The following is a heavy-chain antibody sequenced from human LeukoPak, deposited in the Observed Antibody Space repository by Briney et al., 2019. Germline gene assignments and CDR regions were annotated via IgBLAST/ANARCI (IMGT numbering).Heavy chain of an antibody. CDR2: IYYSGST. CDR3: ARMYYDILAGYSFDY. V-gene: IGHV4-59*01. Sequence: SETLSLTCTVSGGSFSTYCWSWIRQPPGKGLEWIGYIYYSGSTNYNPSLKSRVTISVDTSKNQFSLKLSSVTAADTAVYYCARMYYDILAGYSFDYWGQGTLVTVSS. CDR1: GGSFSTYC. J-gene: IGHJ4*02. D-gene: IGHD3-9*01.